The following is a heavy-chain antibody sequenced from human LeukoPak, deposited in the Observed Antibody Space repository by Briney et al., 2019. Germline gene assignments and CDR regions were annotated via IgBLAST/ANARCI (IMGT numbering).Heavy chain of an antibody. J-gene: IGHJ6*03. D-gene: IGHD6-13*01. CDR3: ARVAAAGTPPGTYYYYYMDV. V-gene: IGHV1-2*02. Sequence: EASVKVSCKASGYTFTGHYMHWVRQAPGQGLEWMGWINPNSGGTNYAQKFQGRVTMTRDTSISTAYMGLSRLRSDDTAVYYCARVAAAGTPPGTYYYYYMDVWGKGTTVTVSS. CDR1: GYTFTGHY. CDR2: INPNSGGT.